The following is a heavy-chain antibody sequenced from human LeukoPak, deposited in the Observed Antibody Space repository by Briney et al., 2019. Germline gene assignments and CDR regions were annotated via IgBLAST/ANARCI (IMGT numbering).Heavy chain of an antibody. V-gene: IGHV4-38-2*02. Sequence: SETLSLTCTVSGYSICSGYYWGWIRQPPGKGLEWIGSIYHSGSTYYNPSLKSRVTISVDTSKNQFSLKLSSVTAADTAVYYCARVYCTNGVCPIGGFDPWGQGTLVTVSS. D-gene: IGHD2-8*01. J-gene: IGHJ5*02. CDR1: GYSICSGYY. CDR3: ARVYCTNGVCPIGGFDP. CDR2: IYHSGST.